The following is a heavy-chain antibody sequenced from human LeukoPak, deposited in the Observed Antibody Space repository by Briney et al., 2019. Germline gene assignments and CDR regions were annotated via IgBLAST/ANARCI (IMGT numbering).Heavy chain of an antibody. J-gene: IGHJ4*02. CDR1: GGTFSSYA. Sequence: ASVKVSCKASGGTFSSYAISWVRQAPGQGLEWMGWISAYNGNTNYAQKLQGRVTMTTDTSTSTAYMELRSLRSEDTAVYYCARTISSSGWYPVAVYYFDYWGQGTLVTVSS. V-gene: IGHV1-18*01. CDR3: ARTISSSGWYPVAVYYFDY. D-gene: IGHD6-19*01. CDR2: ISAYNGNT.